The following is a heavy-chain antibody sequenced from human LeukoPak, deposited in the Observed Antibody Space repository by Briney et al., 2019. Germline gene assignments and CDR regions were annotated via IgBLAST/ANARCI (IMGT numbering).Heavy chain of an antibody. J-gene: IGHJ4*02. CDR3: AKGREYYYGSGSYVDY. D-gene: IGHD3-10*01. V-gene: IGHV3-23*01. CDR1: GFTFSTYA. Sequence: GGSLRLSCAASGFTFSTYAMSWVRQAPGKGLEWVSAISGSGGTTYYADSVKGRFTISRDNSKNALYLQMNSLRAEDTAVYYCAKGREYYYGSGSYVDYWGQGTLVTVSS. CDR2: ISGSGGTT.